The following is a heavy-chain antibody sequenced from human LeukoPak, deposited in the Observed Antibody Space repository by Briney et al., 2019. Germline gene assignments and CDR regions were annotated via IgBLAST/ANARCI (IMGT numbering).Heavy chain of an antibody. CDR2: ISSSSSYI. CDR3: AKAGLPATRFYYYYYMDV. Sequence: GGSLRLSCAASGFTFSSYSMNWVRQAPGKGLEWVSSISSSSSYIYYADSVKGRFTISRDNSKNTLYLQMNSLRAEDTAVYYCAKAGLPATRFYYYYYMDVWGKGTTVTVSS. J-gene: IGHJ6*03. V-gene: IGHV3-21*04. D-gene: IGHD2-2*01. CDR1: GFTFSSYS.